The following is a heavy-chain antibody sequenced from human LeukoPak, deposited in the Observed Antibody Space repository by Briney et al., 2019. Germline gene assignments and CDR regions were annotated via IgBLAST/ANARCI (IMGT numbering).Heavy chain of an antibody. J-gene: IGHJ5*02. D-gene: IGHD3-16*01. CDR3: ARGSGAYYTWFDP. CDR1: GFTFSSYG. CDR2: IWYDGNNK. V-gene: IGHV3-33*01. Sequence: GGSLRISCAASGFTFSSYGMHWVRQPPGKGLEWVAVIWYDGNNKYYADSVKGRFTISRDNSKNTLYLQMNSLRAEDTAVYYCARGSGAYYTWFDPWGQGTLVTVSS.